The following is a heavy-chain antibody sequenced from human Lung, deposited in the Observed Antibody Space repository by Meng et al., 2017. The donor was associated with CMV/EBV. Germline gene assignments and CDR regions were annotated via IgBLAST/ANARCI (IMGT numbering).Heavy chain of an antibody. CDR3: ARNPYSSPGPPSPHVHYYYYGMDV. CDR1: GYTFTSYD. V-gene: IGHV1-8*01. CDR2: MNPNSGNT. J-gene: IGHJ6*02. Sequence: SVKVSCXASGYTFTSYDINWVRQATGQGLEWMGWMNPNSGNTGYAQKFQGRVTMTRNTSISTAYMELSSLRSEDTAVYYCARNPYSSPGPPSPHVHYYYYGMDVWGQGTTVTVSS. D-gene: IGHD6-13*01.